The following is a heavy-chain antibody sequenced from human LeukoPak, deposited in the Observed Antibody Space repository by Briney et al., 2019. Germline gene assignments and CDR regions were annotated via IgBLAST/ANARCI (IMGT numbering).Heavy chain of an antibody. V-gene: IGHV3-23*01. J-gene: IGHJ4*02. CDR2: ISGSGGRT. Sequence: PGGSLRLSCAVSGFTFSSYVMTWARQVPGKGLEWVSGISGSGGRTYYADSVKGRFTISRDNSKNTVYLQVNSLRAEDTAVYYCAKVPDYDFWSGYHFDHWGQGTLVTVSS. CDR3: AKVPDYDFWSGYHFDH. CDR1: GFTFSSYV. D-gene: IGHD3-3*01.